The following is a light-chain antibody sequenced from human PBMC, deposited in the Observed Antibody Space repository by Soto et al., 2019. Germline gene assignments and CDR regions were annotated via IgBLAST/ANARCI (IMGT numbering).Light chain of an antibody. CDR3: PQLFDSPIT. J-gene: IGKJ1*01. Sequence: DIQLTQSPSFLSPSIGESVTITCRASQVISTSLAWYPVKPGKAPKLLIYATSTLESGVPSRFRATVSGPECSRPITSLQPEDVATDYCPQLFDSPITFGQGTKVDIK. CDR2: ATS. V-gene: IGKV1-9*01. CDR1: QVISTS.